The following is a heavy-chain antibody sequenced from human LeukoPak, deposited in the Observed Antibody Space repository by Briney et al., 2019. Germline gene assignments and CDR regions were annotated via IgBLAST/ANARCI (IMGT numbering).Heavy chain of an antibody. D-gene: IGHD2-21*01. V-gene: IGHV3-15*01. Sequence: GGSLRLSCAASEVSFTGAWVSWVRQAPGKGLEWVGRIRSEADGGTADYAEPVKGRFTISRDDSKNTVYLQMNSLKTEDTAVYFWSSRPYDTYVIWGQGTLVTVSS. CDR2: IRSEADGGTA. CDR1: EVSFTGAW. J-gene: IGHJ4*02. CDR3: SSRPYDTYVI.